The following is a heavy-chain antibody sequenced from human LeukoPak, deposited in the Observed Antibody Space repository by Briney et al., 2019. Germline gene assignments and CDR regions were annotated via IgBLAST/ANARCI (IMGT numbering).Heavy chain of an antibody. D-gene: IGHD3/OR15-3a*01. CDR3: ARIGYYDFWTAHSYYFDY. V-gene: IGHV1-8*03. CDR1: GYTLTELS. J-gene: IGHJ4*02. Sequence: ASVKVSCKVSGYTLTELSMHWVRQAPGKGLEWMGWMNPNSGNTGYSQKFQGRVTITGNTSISTAYMELSSLRSDDTAVYYCARIGYYDFWTAHSYYFDYWGQGTLVTVSS. CDR2: MNPNSGNT.